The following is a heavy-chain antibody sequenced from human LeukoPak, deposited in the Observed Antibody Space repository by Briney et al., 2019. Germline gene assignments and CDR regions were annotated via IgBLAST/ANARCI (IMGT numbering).Heavy chain of an antibody. Sequence: SETLSLTCTVSDGSINTYYWSWIRQPAGKGLEWIGHIYTSGSTNYNPSLKSRVTMSLDTSKNQFSLKLSSVTAADTAVYYCARDWGRILDYWGQGTLVTVSS. J-gene: IGHJ4*02. CDR3: ARDWGRILDY. V-gene: IGHV4-4*07. D-gene: IGHD3-16*01. CDR2: IYTSGST. CDR1: DGSINTYY.